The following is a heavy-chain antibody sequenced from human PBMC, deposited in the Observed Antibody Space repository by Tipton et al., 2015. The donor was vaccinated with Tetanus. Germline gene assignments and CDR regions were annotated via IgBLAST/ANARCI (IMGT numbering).Heavy chain of an antibody. CDR2: IKQDGSAL. Sequence: SLRLSCVASGFTFRNYCMTWVRQAPGKGLEWVANIKQDGSALYYVDSVKGRFTFSRDNAENSLYLQVNSLRVEDTAVYYCARAISSRWGKHDAFDIGGQGTTVAVSS. D-gene: IGHD3-16*01. V-gene: IGHV3-7*01. CDR1: GFTFRNYC. CDR3: ARAISSRWGKHDAFDI. J-gene: IGHJ3*02.